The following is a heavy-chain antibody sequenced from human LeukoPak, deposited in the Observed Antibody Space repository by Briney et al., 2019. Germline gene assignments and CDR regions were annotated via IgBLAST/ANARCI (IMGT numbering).Heavy chain of an antibody. CDR1: GFTFSNYG. D-gene: IGHD3-10*01. Sequence: GGSLRLSCAASGFTFSNYGVTWVRQAPGKGLEWVSVISGSGGSTYYADSVKGRFTISRDNSKNTLYLQMNSLRAEDTAVYYCARDERVLLWFGELLDYWGQGTLVTVSS. J-gene: IGHJ4*02. V-gene: IGHV3-23*01. CDR3: ARDERVLLWFGELLDY. CDR2: ISGSGGST.